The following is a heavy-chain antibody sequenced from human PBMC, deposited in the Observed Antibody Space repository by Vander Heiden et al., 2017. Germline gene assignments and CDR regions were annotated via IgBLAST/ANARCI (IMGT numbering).Heavy chain of an antibody. CDR1: GASVSNNSAA. J-gene: IGHJ4*02. CDR3: SRATFGSGWGIDF. D-gene: IGHD6-19*01. Sequence: QVQLQQSGPGLVKPSQTLSLTCGISGASVSNNSAAWNWIRQSPSRGLEWLGKTYYRSEWYYDYAGSVKSRITIKPDTPKNQFSLQLNSVTPEDTAVYYCSRATFGSGWGIDFWGQGTMVTVSS. V-gene: IGHV6-1*01. CDR2: TYYRSEWYY.